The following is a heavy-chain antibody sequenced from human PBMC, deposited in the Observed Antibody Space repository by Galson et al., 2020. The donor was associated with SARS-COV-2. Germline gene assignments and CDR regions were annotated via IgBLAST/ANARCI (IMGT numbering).Heavy chain of an antibody. J-gene: IGHJ3*02. D-gene: IGHD2-15*01. CDR1: GGSFSGYY. CDR3: ARLNCSGGSCRYAFDI. CDR2: INHSGST. V-gene: IGHV4-34*01. Sequence: SQASETLSLTCAVYGGSFSGYYWSWIRQPPGKGLEWIGEINHSGSTNYNPSLKSRVTISVDTSKNQFSLKLSSVTAADTAVYYCARLNCSGGSCRYAFDIWGQGTMVTVSS.